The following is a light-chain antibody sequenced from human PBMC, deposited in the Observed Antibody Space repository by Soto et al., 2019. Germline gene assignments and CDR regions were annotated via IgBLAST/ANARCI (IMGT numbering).Light chain of an antibody. CDR3: QQRSNWPLT. CDR1: QPVSSNF. V-gene: IGKV3D-20*02. CDR2: GVS. J-gene: IGKJ3*01. Sequence: VLTQSPGTLSLSPGESAALSCRASQPVSSNFLAWYQQKPGQAPRLLIYGVSSRASGIPARFSGSGSGTDFTLTISSLEPEDFAVYYCQQRSNWPLTFGPGTKVDIK.